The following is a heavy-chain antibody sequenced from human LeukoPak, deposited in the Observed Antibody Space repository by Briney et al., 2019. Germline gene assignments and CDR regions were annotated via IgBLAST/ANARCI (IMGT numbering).Heavy chain of an antibody. CDR2: IWLDGSAT. CDR3: ARDLNREDFDY. V-gene: IGHV3-33*01. Sequence: PGGSLRLSCAASGFGFSSYDMHWVRQAPGKGLEWVAIIWLDGSATYYGDSVKGRFTISRDNSNNTLYLQMNSLRVEDTAVYYCARDLNREDFDYWGQGTLVVVSS. D-gene: IGHD1-14*01. J-gene: IGHJ4*02. CDR1: GFGFSSYD.